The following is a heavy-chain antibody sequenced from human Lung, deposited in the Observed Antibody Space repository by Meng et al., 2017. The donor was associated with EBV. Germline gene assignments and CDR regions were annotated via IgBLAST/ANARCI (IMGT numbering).Heavy chain of an antibody. V-gene: IGHV1-3*04. Sequence: VPLEPSGAAVKQPGAIVEVSGKAAGYTFTSYAMNWVLQAPGQRLDWMGWINTGNCETKYSQEFQGKVTLTRDTSASTAYMELSSMSSEDTAVYYYASRPGISVAGFDYWGQGTLVTVSS. CDR2: INTGNCET. CDR3: ASRPGISVAGFDY. CDR1: GYTFTSYA. D-gene: IGHD6-19*01. J-gene: IGHJ4*02.